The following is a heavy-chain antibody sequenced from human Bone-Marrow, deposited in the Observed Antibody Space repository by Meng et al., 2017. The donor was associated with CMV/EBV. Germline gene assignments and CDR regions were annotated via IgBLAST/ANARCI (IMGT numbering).Heavy chain of an antibody. CDR2: INPNSGGT. CDR3: ARSLRRSSSSSAGFDY. Sequence: ASVKVSCKASGYTFTGYYMHWVRQAPGQGLEWMGWINPNSGGTNYAQKFQGRVTMTRDTSISTAYMELSRLRSDDTAVYYCARSLRRSSSSSAGFDYWGQGTLVTVPQ. CDR1: GYTFTGYY. V-gene: IGHV1-2*02. J-gene: IGHJ4*02. D-gene: IGHD6-6*01.